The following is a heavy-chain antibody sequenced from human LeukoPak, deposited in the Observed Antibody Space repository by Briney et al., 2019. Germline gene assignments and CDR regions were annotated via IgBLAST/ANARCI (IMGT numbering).Heavy chain of an antibody. CDR2: IHTSGST. D-gene: IGHD3-9*01. V-gene: IGHV4-61*02. CDR1: GASLSSGSYY. J-gene: IGHJ6*03. CDR3: ARTNYDILTGWEDYYYMDV. Sequence: SETLSLTCTVSGASLSSGSYYWSWIRQPAGKGLEWIGRIHTSGSTNYNPSLKSRVTMSVDTSKNQFSLKLSSVTAADTAVYYCARTNYDILTGWEDYYYMDVWGKGTTVTVSS.